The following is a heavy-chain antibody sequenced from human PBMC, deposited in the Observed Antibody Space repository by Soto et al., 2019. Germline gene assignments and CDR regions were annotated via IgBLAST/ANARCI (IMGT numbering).Heavy chain of an antibody. Sequence: GGSLRLSCAASGFTFSSYAMHWVRQAPGKGLEWVAVISYDGSNKYYADSVKGRFTISRDNSKTTLYLQMNSLRDEDTAVYYCASNPGANRRSCDGDFDILDPGTMVNAS. V-gene: IGHV3-30-3*01. J-gene: IGHJ3*02. CDR1: GFTFSSYA. CDR2: ISYDGSNK. D-gene: IGHD6-13*01. CDR3: ASNPGANRRSCDGDFDI.